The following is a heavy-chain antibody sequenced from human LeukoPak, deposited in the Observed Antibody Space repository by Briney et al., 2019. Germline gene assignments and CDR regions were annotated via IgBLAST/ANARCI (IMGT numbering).Heavy chain of an antibody. J-gene: IGHJ4*02. CDR1: GFTFSSYA. D-gene: IGHD3-10*01. CDR3: ARITMVRGVSVEDY. Sequence: GGSLRLSCAASGFTFSSYAMHWVRQAPGKGLEWVAVISYDGSNKYYADSVKGRFTISRDNSKNTLYLQMNSLRAEDTAVYYCARITMVRGVSVEDYWGQGTLVTVSS. CDR2: ISYDGSNK. V-gene: IGHV3-30*14.